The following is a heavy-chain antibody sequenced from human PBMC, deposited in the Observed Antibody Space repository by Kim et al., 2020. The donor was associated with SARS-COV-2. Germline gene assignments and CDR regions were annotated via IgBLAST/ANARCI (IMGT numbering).Heavy chain of an antibody. CDR2: R. D-gene: IGHD6-13*01. CDR3: ARAGSRWSFDY. V-gene: IGHV3-13*01. J-gene: IGHJ4*02. Sequence: RFYLASVKDRFTISRENARNSFYLQMDSLRVGDTAVYYCARAGSRWSFDYWGLGTLVTVSS.